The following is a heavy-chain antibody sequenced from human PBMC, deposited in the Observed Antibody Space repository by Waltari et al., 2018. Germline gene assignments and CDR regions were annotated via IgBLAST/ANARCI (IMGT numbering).Heavy chain of an antibody. CDR1: GYSLSSGYF. CDR3: ARTVVAWRTTIFSMYYVDY. D-gene: IGHD3-3*01. CDR2: VYQTGIT. Sequence: QVQLQESGPGLVKPSETLSLTCAVSGYSLSSGYFWGWIRQPPGRGLEWIGTVYQTGITYYSPSLKSRVTISVDTSKNHFSLNLSSVTAADTAFYYCARTVVAWRTTIFSMYYVDYWGQGTLVTVSS. V-gene: IGHV4-38-2*01. J-gene: IGHJ4*02.